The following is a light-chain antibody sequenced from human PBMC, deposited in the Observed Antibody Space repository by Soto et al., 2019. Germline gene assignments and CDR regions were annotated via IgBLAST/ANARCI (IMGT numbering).Light chain of an antibody. Sequence: QSVLTQPPSASGTPGQRVTISCSGSSSNIGSNTVNWYQQLPGTAPKLLIYSNNQRPSGVPDRFSGSKSGTSASLAISGLQSADEADYYCAAWYDSLNGHVFGTGTKLTVL. J-gene: IGLJ1*01. CDR1: SSNIGSNT. V-gene: IGLV1-44*01. CDR2: SNN. CDR3: AAWYDSLNGHV.